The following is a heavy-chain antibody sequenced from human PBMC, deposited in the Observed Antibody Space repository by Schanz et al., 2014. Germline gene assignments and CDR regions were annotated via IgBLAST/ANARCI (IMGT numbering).Heavy chain of an antibody. CDR1: GFMFSSFW. D-gene: IGHD3-10*01. CDR3: AKDDVWASGSYYDY. Sequence: EVQLVESGGGLVQPGGSLRLSCAASGFMFSSFWMGWIRQAPGKGLEWVSHIVGSGDSTYYADSVKGRFTISRDNSKNTLYLQMNSLRAEDTAVYYCAKDDVWASGSYYDYWGQGTLVTVSS. V-gene: IGHV3-23*04. CDR2: IVGSGDST. J-gene: IGHJ4*02.